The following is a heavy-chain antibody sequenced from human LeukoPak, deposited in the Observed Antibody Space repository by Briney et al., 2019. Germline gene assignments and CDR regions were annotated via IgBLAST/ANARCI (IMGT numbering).Heavy chain of an antibody. Sequence: PSETLSLTCTVSGGSISSYYWSWIRQPPGKGLEWIGYIYYSGSTNYNPSLKSRVTISVDTSKNQFSLKLSSVTAADTAVYYCAGHHPRNTVDYWGQGTLVTVSS. J-gene: IGHJ4*02. V-gene: IGHV4-59*08. CDR1: GGSISSYY. D-gene: IGHD2/OR15-2a*01. CDR2: IYYSGST. CDR3: AGHHPRNTVDY.